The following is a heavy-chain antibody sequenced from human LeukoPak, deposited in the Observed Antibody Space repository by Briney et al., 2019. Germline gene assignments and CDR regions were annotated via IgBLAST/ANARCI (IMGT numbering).Heavy chain of an antibody. V-gene: IGHV3-23*01. CDR1: GFTLYSYA. J-gene: IGHJ5*02. CDR3: AKDRSYARGNWFDP. Sequence: GGSLRLSCAAPGFTLYSYAMSWVRQAPGKGLGWVSAIIGSGGSTYYADSVKGRFTISRDNSKNTLYLQMNSLRAEDTAVYYCAKDRSYARGNWFDPWGQGTLVTVSS. CDR2: IIGSGGST. D-gene: IGHD3-16*01.